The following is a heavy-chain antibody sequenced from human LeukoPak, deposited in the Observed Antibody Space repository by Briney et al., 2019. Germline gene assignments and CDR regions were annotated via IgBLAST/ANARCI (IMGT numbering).Heavy chain of an antibody. V-gene: IGHV3-23*01. J-gene: IGHJ4*02. CDR2: ISGSGGRT. Sequence: PGGSLRLACAASGFTFSIFAMSWVRQAPGKGLEWVSAISGSGGRTYYADSVKGRFTISRDNSKNTLYLQMNSLRAEDTAVYYCAKGKSYFDYWGQGTLVTVSS. CDR3: AKGKSYFDY. CDR1: GFTFSIFA.